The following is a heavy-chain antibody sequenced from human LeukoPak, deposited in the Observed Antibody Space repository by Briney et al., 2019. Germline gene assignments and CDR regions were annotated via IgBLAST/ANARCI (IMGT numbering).Heavy chain of an antibody. CDR3: AREPGDNVVVTAGALEL. V-gene: IGHV1-18*01. D-gene: IGHD2-2*01. CDR2: ISAYNGNT. Sequence: ASVKVSCKASGYTFTSYGISWVRQAPGQGLEWMGWISAYNGNTNYAQKLQGRVTMTTDTSTSTAYMELRSLRSDDTAVYYCAREPGDNVVVTAGALELWGQGTLVPVSS. CDR1: GYTFTSYG. J-gene: IGHJ4*02.